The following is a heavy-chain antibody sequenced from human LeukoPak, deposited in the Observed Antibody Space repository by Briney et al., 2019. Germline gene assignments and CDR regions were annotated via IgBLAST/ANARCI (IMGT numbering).Heavy chain of an antibody. J-gene: IGHJ4*02. CDR2: IYPGGSNG. V-gene: IGHV5-51*01. CDR3: PRHFPRAWFGF. Sequence: GESLRISCKCSGFDFTAYGIAWVRQMPGKGLEWMGNIYPGGSNGRYSPSFQGQVTMSADKSITTVYLQWSSLKASDTAMYYCPRHFPRAWFGFWGQGSLVTVSS. CDR1: GFDFTAYG.